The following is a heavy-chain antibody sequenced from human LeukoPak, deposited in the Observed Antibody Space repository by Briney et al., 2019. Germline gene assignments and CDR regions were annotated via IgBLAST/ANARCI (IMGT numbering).Heavy chain of an antibody. Sequence: LSLTCTVSGGSISSSSYYWGWIRQPPGKGLEWVGRIRNKANSYTTEYAASVKGRFTISRDDPKNLLYLQMNSLKTEDTAVYYCARDRPMVRGSGEGYYYYGMDVWGQGTTVTVSS. CDR1: GGSISSSSYY. D-gene: IGHD3-10*01. CDR2: IRNKANSYTT. CDR3: ARDRPMVRGSGEGYYYYGMDV. V-gene: IGHV3-72*01. J-gene: IGHJ6*02.